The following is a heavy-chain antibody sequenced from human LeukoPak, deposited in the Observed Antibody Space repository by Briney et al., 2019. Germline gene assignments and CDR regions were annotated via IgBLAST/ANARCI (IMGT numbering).Heavy chain of an antibody. CDR3: ARDKVSAGTLDY. J-gene: IGHJ4*02. V-gene: IGHV4-59*01. Sequence: SETLSLTCTVSGGSISSYYWSWIRQPPGKGLEWIGYIYYSGSTNYNPSLKSRVTISVDTSKNQFSLKLSSVTAADTAVYYCARDKVSAGTLDYWGQGTLVTVSS. D-gene: IGHD6-13*01. CDR1: GGSISSYY. CDR2: IYYSGST.